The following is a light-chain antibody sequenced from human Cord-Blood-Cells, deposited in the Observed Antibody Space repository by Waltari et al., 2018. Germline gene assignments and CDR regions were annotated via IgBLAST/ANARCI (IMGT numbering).Light chain of an antibody. CDR3: SSYAGSNNFDVV. J-gene: IGLJ2*01. CDR2: EVS. V-gene: IGLV2-8*01. CDR1: SSDVGGYNY. Sequence: QSALTQPPSASGSPGQSVTISCTGTSSDVGGYNYVSWYQQHPGKAPKLMIYEVSKRPAGFPDRFSGSKSSNTAALTVSGLQAEDEADYYCSSYAGSNNFDVVFGGGTKLTIL.